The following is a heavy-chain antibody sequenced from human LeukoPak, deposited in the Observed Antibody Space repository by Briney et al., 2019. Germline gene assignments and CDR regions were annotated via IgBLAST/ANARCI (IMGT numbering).Heavy chain of an antibody. V-gene: IGHV3-48*03. J-gene: IGHJ4*02. CDR3: AALDYYGSGSPLRSFDY. Sequence: GGSLRLSCAASGFTFSSYELNWVRQAPGKGLEGVSYISDTGSTIYYADSAEGRFTISRDNAKNSLYLQMNSLRAEDTAVYYCAALDYYGSGSPLRSFDYWGQGTLVTVSS. CDR2: ISDTGSTI. CDR1: GFTFSSYE. D-gene: IGHD3-10*01.